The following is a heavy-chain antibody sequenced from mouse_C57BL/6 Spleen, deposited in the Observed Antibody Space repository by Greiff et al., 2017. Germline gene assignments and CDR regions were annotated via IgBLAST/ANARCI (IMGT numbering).Heavy chain of an antibody. CDR1: GFTFSSYA. J-gene: IGHJ2*01. D-gene: IGHD1-1*01. CDR2: ISDGGSYT. Sequence: EVKLMESGGGLVKPGGSLKLSCAASGFTFSSYAMSWVRQTPEKRLEWVATISDGGSYTYYPDNVKGRFTISRDNAKNNLYLQMSQLKSEATAMYYCARETTVVDYYFDYGGQGATLTAST. V-gene: IGHV5-4*01. CDR3: ARETTVVDYYFDY.